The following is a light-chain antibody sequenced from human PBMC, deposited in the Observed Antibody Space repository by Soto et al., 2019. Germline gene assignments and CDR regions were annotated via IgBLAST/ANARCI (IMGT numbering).Light chain of an antibody. Sequence: QVTQSPSYLPASVGDTVTITCRASQSIRTWLAWYQQKPGTPPKLLIYKASSLESGVPSRFSGNGSGTDFALTINNLQPEDCATYYCQQYNSYWTFGLGTKVDIK. CDR1: QSIRTW. CDR2: KAS. J-gene: IGKJ1*01. V-gene: IGKV1-5*03. CDR3: QQYNSYWT.